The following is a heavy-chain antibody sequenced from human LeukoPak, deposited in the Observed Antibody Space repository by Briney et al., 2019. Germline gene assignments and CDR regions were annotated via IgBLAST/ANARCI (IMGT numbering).Heavy chain of an antibody. CDR1: GFAFSTYS. CDR3: ARVRSGCETTRCELDY. J-gene: IGHJ4*02. Sequence: GGSLRLSCAASGFAFSTYSMNWVRQAPGKGLEWVSSISSRSTYIYYADSVKGRVTISRDNAKNSLYLQMNSLRAEDTAVYYCARVRSGCETTRCELDYWGQGTLVTVSS. V-gene: IGHV3-21*01. CDR2: ISSRSTYI. D-gene: IGHD1-26*01.